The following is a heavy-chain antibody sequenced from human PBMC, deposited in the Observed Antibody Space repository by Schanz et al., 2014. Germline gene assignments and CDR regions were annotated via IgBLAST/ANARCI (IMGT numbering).Heavy chain of an antibody. CDR1: GFTFTNLG. CDR3: AKKGGDYGSGSYQIIDD. Sequence: LVVESGGGLVQPGGSLRLSCAASGFTFTNLGMHWVRRAPGKGLEWVAVISDDGSNKYYAASVKGRFTISRDNSKNTLYLQMNSLRAEDTALYYCAKKGGDYGSGSYQIIDDWGQGTLVTVSS. J-gene: IGHJ4*02. V-gene: IGHV3-30*18. CDR2: ISDDGSNK. D-gene: IGHD3-10*01.